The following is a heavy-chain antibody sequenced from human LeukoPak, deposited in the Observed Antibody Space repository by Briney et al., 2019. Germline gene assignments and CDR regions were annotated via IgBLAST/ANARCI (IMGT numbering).Heavy chain of an antibody. V-gene: IGHV3-7*01. CDR1: GFSFSRNW. Sequence: PGGSLRLSCAASGFSFSRNWMSWVRQAPGTGLEWVANIKRDGSEKYYVDSVKGRFTISRDNAKNSLYLQMNSLRAEDTAVYYCARDWGFDAFDIWGQGTMVTVSS. J-gene: IGHJ3*02. CDR3: ARDWGFDAFDI. D-gene: IGHD7-27*01. CDR2: IKRDGSEK.